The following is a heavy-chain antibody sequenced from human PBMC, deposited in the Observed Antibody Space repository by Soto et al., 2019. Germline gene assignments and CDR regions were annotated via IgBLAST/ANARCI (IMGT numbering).Heavy chain of an antibody. J-gene: IGHJ5*02. Sequence: SETLSLSCAVYGGSFSGYYWSWIRQPPGKGLEWIGEINHSGSTNYNPSLKSRVIISVDTSKNQFSLKLSSVTAADTAVYYCARSRPVLLWFRESNNWFDPWGQGTLVTVS. D-gene: IGHD3-10*01. CDR1: GGSFSGYY. V-gene: IGHV4-34*01. CDR2: INHSGST. CDR3: ARSRPVLLWFRESNNWFDP.